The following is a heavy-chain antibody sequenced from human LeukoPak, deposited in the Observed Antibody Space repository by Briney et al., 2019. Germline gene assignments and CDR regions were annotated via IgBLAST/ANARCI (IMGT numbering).Heavy chain of an antibody. V-gene: IGHV1-2*02. J-gene: IGHJ4*02. CDR1: GYTFTGYY. D-gene: IGHD3-16*01. Sequence: ASVKVSCKASGYTFTGYYMHWVRQAPGQGLEWMGWINPNSGGTNYAQKFQGRVTRTTDTPISTAYMELSRLRPDDTAGYYCARLWGDYGDYWGQGTLVTVSS. CDR2: INPNSGGT. CDR3: ARLWGDYGDY.